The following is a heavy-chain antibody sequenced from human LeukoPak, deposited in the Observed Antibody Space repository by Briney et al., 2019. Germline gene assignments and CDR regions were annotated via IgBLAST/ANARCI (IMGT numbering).Heavy chain of an antibody. V-gene: IGHV3-23*01. CDR2: ISGRGDNT. CDR3: AKSDDYNDRYYFVS. CDR1: RFTFSGYG. J-gene: IGHJ4*02. Sequence: GGSLRLSCAASRFTFSGYGMSWVRQAPGKGLEWVSGISGRGDNTDYADSVKGRFTISRDNSKNTLYLQMNSLRAEDTAVYYCAKSDDYNDRYYFVSWGQGTLVTVSS. D-gene: IGHD5-24*01.